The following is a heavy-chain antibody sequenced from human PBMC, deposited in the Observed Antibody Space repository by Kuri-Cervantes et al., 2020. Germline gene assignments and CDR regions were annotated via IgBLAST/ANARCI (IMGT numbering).Heavy chain of an antibody. CDR3: ARGQKGEQWLPVNYYFDY. J-gene: IGHJ4*02. CDR1: GYTFTGYY. CDR2: IKPNSGGT. Sequence: ASVQVFCKASGYTFTGYYMHWVQQAPGQGLEWMGWIKPNSGGTNYAQKFQVRVTMTRDTSISTAYMELSRLRTDDTAVYYCARGQKGEQWLPVNYYFDYWGQGTLVTVSS. V-gene: IGHV1-2*02. D-gene: IGHD6-19*01.